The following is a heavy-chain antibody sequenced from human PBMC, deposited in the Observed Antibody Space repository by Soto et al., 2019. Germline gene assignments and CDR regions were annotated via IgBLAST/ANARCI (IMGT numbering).Heavy chain of an antibody. D-gene: IGHD3-3*01. V-gene: IGHV4-39*01. Sequence: SETLSLTCTVSGGSISSSSYYWGWIRQPPGKGLEWIGSIYYSGSTYYNPSLKSRVTISVDTSKNQFSLKLSSVTAADTAVYYCARHRQRITIFGVVLPAAHSHWFDPWGQGTLVTVSS. J-gene: IGHJ5*02. CDR1: GGSISSSSYY. CDR3: ARHRQRITIFGVVLPAAHSHWFDP. CDR2: IYYSGST.